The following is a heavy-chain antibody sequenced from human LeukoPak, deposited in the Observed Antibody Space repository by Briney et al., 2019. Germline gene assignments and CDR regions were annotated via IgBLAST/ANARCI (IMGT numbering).Heavy chain of an antibody. V-gene: IGHV1-18*01. D-gene: IGHD1-1*01. CDR3: ARTNWPYNWFDP. CDR2: ISAYNGNT. J-gene: IGHJ5*02. CDR1: GYTFTSYG. Sequence: ASVKVSCKTSGYTFTSYGISWVRQAPGQGLEWMGWISAYNGNTNYAQKLQGRVTMTTDTSTSTAYMELRSLRSDDTAVYYCARTNWPYNWFDPWGQGTLVTVSS.